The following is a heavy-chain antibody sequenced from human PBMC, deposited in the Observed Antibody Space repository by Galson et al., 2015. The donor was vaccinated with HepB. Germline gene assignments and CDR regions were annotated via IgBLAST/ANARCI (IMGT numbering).Heavy chain of an antibody. CDR3: ARGTRDGYNLVG. V-gene: IGHV3-21*01. CDR1: GFTFSSYS. D-gene: IGHD5-24*01. Sequence: SLRLSCAASGFTFSSYSMNWVRQAPGKGLEWVSSISSSSSYIYYADSVKGRFTISRDNAKNSLYLQMNSLRAEDTAVYYCARGTRDGYNLVGWGQGTLVTVSS. J-gene: IGHJ4*02. CDR2: ISSSSSYI.